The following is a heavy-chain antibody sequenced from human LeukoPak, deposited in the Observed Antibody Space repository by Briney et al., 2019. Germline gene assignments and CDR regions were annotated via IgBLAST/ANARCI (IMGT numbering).Heavy chain of an antibody. CDR1: GFTFSSYA. Sequence: PGGSLRLSCAASGFTFSSYAMHWVRQAPGKGLEYVSAISSNGGSTYYANSVKGRFTISRDNSKNTLHLQMGSLRAEDMAVYYCARVAGMATMNAFDIWGQGTMVTVSS. CDR3: ARVAGMATMNAFDI. V-gene: IGHV3-64*01. D-gene: IGHD5-24*01. CDR2: ISSNGGST. J-gene: IGHJ3*02.